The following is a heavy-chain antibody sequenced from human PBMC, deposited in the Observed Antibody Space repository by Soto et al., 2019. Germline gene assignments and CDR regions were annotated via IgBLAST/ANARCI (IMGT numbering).Heavy chain of an antibody. CDR1: GGSISSSSYY. CDR3: ARGHDYGDNWFDP. CDR2: IYYSGST. Sequence: PSETLSLTCTVSGGSISSSSYYWGWIRQPPGKGLEWIGSIYYSGSTYYNPSLKSRVTISVDTSKNQFSLKLSSVTAADTAVYYCARGHDYGDNWFDPWGQGTLVTVSS. V-gene: IGHV4-39*07. J-gene: IGHJ5*02. D-gene: IGHD4-17*01.